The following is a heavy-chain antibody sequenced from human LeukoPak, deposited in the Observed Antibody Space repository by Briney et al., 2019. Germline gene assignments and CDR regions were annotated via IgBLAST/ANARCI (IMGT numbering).Heavy chain of an antibody. CDR1: GYTFTSYA. CDR2: INTNTGNP. CDR3: ARERAPGEMATTIAFDY. D-gene: IGHD5-24*01. J-gene: IGHJ4*02. V-gene: IGHV7-4-1*02. Sequence: ASVRVSCKASGYTFTSYAMNWVRQAPGQGLEWMGWINTNTGNPTYAQGFTGRFVFSLDTSVSTAYLQISSLKAEDTAVYYCARERAPGEMATTIAFDYWGQGTLVTVSS.